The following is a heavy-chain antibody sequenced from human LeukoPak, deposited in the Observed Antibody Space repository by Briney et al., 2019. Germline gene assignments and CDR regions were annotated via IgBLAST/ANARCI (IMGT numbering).Heavy chain of an antibody. J-gene: IGHJ2*01. CDR1: EFTFDYYG. V-gene: IGHV3-20*01. CDR2: INWNGYSR. D-gene: IGHD3-16*01. Sequence: GGSLRLSCAASEFTFDYYGMSWVRQAPWKGLEWVSGINWNGYSRGYADSVKGRFTISRDNGKNFLYLQMNSLKAEDTAFYHCARVDYASGYFDLWGRGTLVTVSS. CDR3: ARVDYASGYFDL.